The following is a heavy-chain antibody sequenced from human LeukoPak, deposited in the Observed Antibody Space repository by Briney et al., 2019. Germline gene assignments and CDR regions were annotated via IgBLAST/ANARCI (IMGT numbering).Heavy chain of an antibody. V-gene: IGHV3-21*01. CDR1: GFTFSSYS. J-gene: IGHJ6*02. CDR2: ISSSSSYI. D-gene: IGHD3-16*01. Sequence: PGGSLRLSCAPSGFTFSSYSMNWVRQAPGKGPEWVSSISSSSSYICYADSVKGRFTISRDNAKNSLYLQMNSLRAEDTAVYYCARDWGYYYYYGMDVWGQGTTVTVSS. CDR3: ARDWGYYYYYGMDV.